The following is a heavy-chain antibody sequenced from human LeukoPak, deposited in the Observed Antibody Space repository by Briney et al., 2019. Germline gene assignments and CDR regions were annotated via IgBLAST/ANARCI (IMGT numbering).Heavy chain of an antibody. CDR3: ARQSSGWALGRWFDP. Sequence: GESLKISCKGSGYSFTSYWVSWVRQMPGKGLEWMGRIDPSDSYTHYSPSFQGHVTISADKSISTAYLQWSSLKASDTAMYYCARQSSGWALGRWFDPWGQGTLVTVSS. V-gene: IGHV5-10-1*01. J-gene: IGHJ5*02. D-gene: IGHD6-19*01. CDR1: GYSFTSYW. CDR2: IDPSDSYT.